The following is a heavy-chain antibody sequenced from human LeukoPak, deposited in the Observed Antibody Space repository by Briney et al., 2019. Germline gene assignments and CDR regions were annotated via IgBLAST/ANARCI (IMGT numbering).Heavy chain of an antibody. CDR1: GYTFTSNG. J-gene: IGHJ6*03. CDR2: IIVYNGDT. Sequence: ASVKVSCKSSGYTFTSNGISWVRHAPGQGLEWMGWIIVYNGDTNNTQKLQGRVTMTTDTSTSTPYMDLRSMRSDDTAVYYCARGPPVGSGTDYYYYMDVWGKGTTVTISS. D-gene: IGHD3-10*01. V-gene: IGHV1-18*01. CDR3: ARGPPVGSGTDYYYYMDV.